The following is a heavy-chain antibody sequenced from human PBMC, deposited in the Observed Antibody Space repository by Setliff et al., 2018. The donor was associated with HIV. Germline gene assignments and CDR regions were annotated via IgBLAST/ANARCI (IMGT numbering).Heavy chain of an antibody. CDR3: ARRDGYSYGFYFDY. CDR2: ISYDGINK. D-gene: IGHD5-18*01. Sequence: GGSLRLSCAASGFTFSSYAMHWVRQAPGKGLEWVAVISYDGINKYYADSVKGRFTISRGNSKNTLYLQMNSLRAEDTAVYYCARRDGYSYGFYFDYWGQGTLVTVSS. J-gene: IGHJ4*02. V-gene: IGHV3-30*04. CDR1: GFTFSSYA.